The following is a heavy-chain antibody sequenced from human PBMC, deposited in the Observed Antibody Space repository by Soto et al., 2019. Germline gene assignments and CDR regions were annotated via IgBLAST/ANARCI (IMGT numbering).Heavy chain of an antibody. CDR2: INSDESST. J-gene: IGHJ4*02. D-gene: IGHD4-17*01. Sequence: EVQLVESGGGLVQPGGSLRLSCAASGFTFSRYWMHWVRQAPGKGLVWVSRINSDESSTSYADSVKGRFTISRDNAKNTLVLQMNSLRGEDTAVYYCARGRWDYGDYGYWGQGTLVTVSS. V-gene: IGHV3-74*01. CDR3: ARGRWDYGDYGY. CDR1: GFTFSRYW.